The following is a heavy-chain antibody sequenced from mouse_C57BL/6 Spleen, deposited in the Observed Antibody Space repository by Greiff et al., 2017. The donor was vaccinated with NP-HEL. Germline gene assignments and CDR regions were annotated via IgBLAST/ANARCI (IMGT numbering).Heavy chain of an antibody. J-gene: IGHJ3*01. Sequence: EVQRVESGGGLVQPKGSLKLSCAASGFTFNTYAMHWVRQAPGKGLEWVARVRSKSSNYATYYADSVKDRFTISRDDSQSMLSLQMNNLKTEDTAMYYWVRDKEYYGNYGFAYGGQGTLVTVSA. CDR3: VRDKEYYGNYGFAY. CDR1: GFTFNTYA. V-gene: IGHV10-3*01. D-gene: IGHD2-1*01. CDR2: VRSKSSNYAT.